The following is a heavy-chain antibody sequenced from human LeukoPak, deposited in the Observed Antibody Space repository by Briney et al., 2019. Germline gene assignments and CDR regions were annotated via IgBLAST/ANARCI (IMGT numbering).Heavy chain of an antibody. CDR1: GYNFNSYG. J-gene: IGHJ3*02. Sequence: ASVKVSCKASGYNFNSYGIGWVRQAPRQGLEWMGRITAGNGNTNYAQKVQGRVTMTTDTSTSTVYMELRSLRSDDTAVYFCARDLARGYSYGYNAFDIWGQGTMVTVSS. CDR3: ARDLARGYSYGYNAFDI. CDR2: ITAGNGNT. D-gene: IGHD5-18*01. V-gene: IGHV1-18*01.